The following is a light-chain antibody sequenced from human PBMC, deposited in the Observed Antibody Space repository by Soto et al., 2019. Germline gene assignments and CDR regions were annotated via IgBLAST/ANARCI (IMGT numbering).Light chain of an antibody. CDR2: LNSDGSH. J-gene: IGLJ3*02. CDR3: QTWGTGIRV. V-gene: IGLV4-69*01. Sequence: QTVVTQSPSASASLGASVKLTCTLSSGHISYAIAWHQQQPEKGPRYLMKLNSDGSHSKGDGIPDRFSGSSSGAERYLTISSLQSEDEADYYCQTWGTGIRVFGGGTKLTVL. CDR1: SGHISYA.